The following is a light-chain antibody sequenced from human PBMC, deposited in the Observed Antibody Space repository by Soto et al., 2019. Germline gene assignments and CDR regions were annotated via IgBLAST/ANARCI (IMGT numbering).Light chain of an antibody. J-gene: IGKJ1*01. CDR1: QDISNY. V-gene: IGKV1-5*01. CDR3: QQYNSYSRT. CDR2: DAS. Sequence: DIQMTQSPSSLSASVGDRVTITCQASQDISNYLNWYQQKPGKAPKLLIYDASSLESGVPSRFSGSGSGTEFTLTISSLQPDDFATYYCQQYNSYSRTFGQGTKVDTK.